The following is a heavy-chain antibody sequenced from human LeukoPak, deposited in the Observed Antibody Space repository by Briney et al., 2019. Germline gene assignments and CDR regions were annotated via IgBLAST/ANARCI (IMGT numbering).Heavy chain of an antibody. D-gene: IGHD3-3*01. V-gene: IGHV3-7*01. CDR2: IKQDGSEK. J-gene: IGHJ4*02. CDR1: GFTFSSYW. CDR3: ARDFGGYYDFWSGYYTLLDY. Sequence: QPGGSLRLSCAASGFTFSSYWMSWVRQAPGKGLEWVANIKQDGSEKYYVDSVKGRFTISRDNAKNSLYLQMNSLRAEDTAVYYCARDFGGYYDFWSGYYTLLDYWGQGTLVTVSS.